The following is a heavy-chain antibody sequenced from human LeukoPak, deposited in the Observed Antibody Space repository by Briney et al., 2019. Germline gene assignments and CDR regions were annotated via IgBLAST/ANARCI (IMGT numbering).Heavy chain of an antibody. CDR1: GFTFSSYG. V-gene: IGHV3-30*18. CDR3: AKGGQNWNYYMDV. D-gene: IGHD1-1*01. J-gene: IGHJ6*03. Sequence: GRSLRLSCAASGFTFSSYGMHWVRQAPGKGLEWVAVIWYGGSNKYYADSVKGRFTISRDNSKNTLYLQMNNLRAEDTAVYYCAKGGQNWNYYMDVWGKGTTVTVSS. CDR2: IWYGGSNK.